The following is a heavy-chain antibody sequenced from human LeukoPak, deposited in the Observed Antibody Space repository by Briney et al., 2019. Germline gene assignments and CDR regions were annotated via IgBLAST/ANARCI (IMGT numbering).Heavy chain of an antibody. CDR1: GFTVSSNF. D-gene: IGHD2-2*01. V-gene: IGHV3-53*04. Sequence: PGGSLRLSCAASGFTVSSNFMSWVRQAPGKGLEWVSVIYSDGSTYYADSVRGRFAISRHNSKNTLYLQMNSLRAEDTAVYYCAKDSYCSSTSCYAGGYYYYYGMDVWGQGTTVTVSS. CDR2: IYSDGST. J-gene: IGHJ6*02. CDR3: AKDSYCSSTSCYAGGYYYYYGMDV.